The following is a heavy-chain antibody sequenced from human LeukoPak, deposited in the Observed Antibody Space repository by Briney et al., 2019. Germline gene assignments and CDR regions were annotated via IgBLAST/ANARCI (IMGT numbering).Heavy chain of an antibody. CDR1: GFAFKTYA. V-gene: IGHV3-30*04. D-gene: IGHD1-26*01. CDR2: ISADATET. CDR3: ARSGSYQGPFDY. Sequence: GKSLRLSCLASGFAFKTYAMHWVRQTPGKGLEWLAAISADATETHYGDSVKGRFTISRDNAKNSLYLQMNSLRAEDTAVYYCARSGSYQGPFDYWGQGTLVTVSS. J-gene: IGHJ4*02.